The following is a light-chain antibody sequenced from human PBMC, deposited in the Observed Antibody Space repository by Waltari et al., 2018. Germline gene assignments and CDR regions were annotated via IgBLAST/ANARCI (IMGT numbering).Light chain of an antibody. J-gene: IGKJ3*01. Sequence: DIQMTQSPSSLSASVGDRVTLTCRASQGIRNYLAWYQQKPGKVPKVLIYAASTLQSGVPSRFSGSGSGTDFTLTISSLQPEDVATYYCQKYNSAQENFGPGTKVDIK. CDR2: AAS. V-gene: IGKV1-27*01. CDR3: QKYNSAQEN. CDR1: QGIRNY.